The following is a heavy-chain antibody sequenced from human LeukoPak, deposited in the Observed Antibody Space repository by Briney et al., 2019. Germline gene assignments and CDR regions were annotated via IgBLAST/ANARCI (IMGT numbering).Heavy chain of an antibody. CDR1: GFTFSTHS. V-gene: IGHV3-21*01. J-gene: IGHJ5*02. CDR3: ARVGHYDRGGYYWGFDP. D-gene: IGHD3-22*01. Sequence: GGSLRLSCAASGFTFSTHSMNWVRQAPGKGREWVSSISGASGYIYYADFVKGRFTISRDNAKNSLFLQMNSLRAEDTAVYYCARVGHYDRGGYYWGFDPWGQGTLVTVSS. CDR2: ISGASGYI.